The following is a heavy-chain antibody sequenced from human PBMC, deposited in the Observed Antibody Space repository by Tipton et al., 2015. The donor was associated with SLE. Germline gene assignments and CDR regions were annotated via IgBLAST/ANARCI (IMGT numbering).Heavy chain of an antibody. CDR1: GFTFSSYA. CDR3: AKAPAYNWFDP. CDR2: IYSGGST. Sequence: GPLRLSCAASGFTFSSYAMSWVRQAPGKGLEWVSVIYSGGSTYYADSVKGRFTISRDNSKNSLYLQMNSLRAEDTALYYCAKAPAYNWFDPWGQGTLVTVSS. J-gene: IGHJ5*02. V-gene: IGHV3-23*03.